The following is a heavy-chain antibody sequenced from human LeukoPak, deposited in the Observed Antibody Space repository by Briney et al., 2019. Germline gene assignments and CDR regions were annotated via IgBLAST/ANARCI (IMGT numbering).Heavy chain of an antibody. V-gene: IGHV1-69*13. CDR3: ARGREKQQLYFDY. CDR2: IIPIFGTA. CDR1: GGTFSSYA. Sequence: ASVKVSCKASGGTFSSYAISWVRQAPGQGLEWMGGIIPIFGTANYAQKFQGRVTITADESTSTAYMELSSLRSEDTAVYYCARGREKQQLYFDYWGQGTLVTVSS. D-gene: IGHD6-13*01. J-gene: IGHJ4*02.